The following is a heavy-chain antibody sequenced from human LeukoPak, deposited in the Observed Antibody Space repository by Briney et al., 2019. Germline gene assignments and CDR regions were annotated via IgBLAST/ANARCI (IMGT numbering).Heavy chain of an antibody. V-gene: IGHV3-48*03. CDR2: ISSSGSTI. D-gene: IGHD6-13*01. Sequence: GGSLRLSCAASGFTFSSYEMNWVRQAPGKGLEWVSYISSSGSTIYYADSVKGRFTISRDNAKNSLYLQMNSLRAEDTAVYYCARPGYGSSWYPLYWGQGTLVTVSS. J-gene: IGHJ4*02. CDR3: ARPGYGSSWYPLY. CDR1: GFTFSSYE.